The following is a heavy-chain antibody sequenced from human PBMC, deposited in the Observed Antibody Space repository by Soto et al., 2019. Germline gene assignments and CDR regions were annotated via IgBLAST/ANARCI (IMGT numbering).Heavy chain of an antibody. CDR3: AKRPRALLTFDY. Sequence: GGSLRLSCAASGFTFSSHAMGWLRQAPGTGPEWVAFVDGSGGDTSYADSVKGRFTISRDNSNNSLYLQMNSLRAEDTAIYYCAKRPRALLTFDYWGQGTLVTVSS. CDR1: GFTFSSHA. D-gene: IGHD1-26*01. J-gene: IGHJ4*02. CDR2: VDGSGGDT. V-gene: IGHV3-23*01.